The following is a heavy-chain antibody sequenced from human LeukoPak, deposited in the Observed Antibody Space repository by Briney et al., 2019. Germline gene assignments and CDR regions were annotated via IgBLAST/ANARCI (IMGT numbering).Heavy chain of an antibody. J-gene: IGHJ4*02. D-gene: IGHD3-22*01. CDR2: IIPILGIA. Sequence: SVKVSCKASGGTFSSYAISWVRQAPGQGLEWMGRIIPILGIANYAQKFQGRVTITADKSTGTAYMELSSLRSEDTAVYYCARGSPSYYYDSSGYQDLDYWGQGTLVTVSS. V-gene: IGHV1-69*04. CDR3: ARGSPSYYYDSSGYQDLDY. CDR1: GGTFSSYA.